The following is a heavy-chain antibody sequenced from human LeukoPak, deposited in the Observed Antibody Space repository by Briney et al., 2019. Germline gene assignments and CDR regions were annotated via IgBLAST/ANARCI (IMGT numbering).Heavy chain of an antibody. V-gene: IGHV4-59*08. CDR2: IYYSGST. J-gene: IGHJ4*02. Sequence: SETLSLTCTVSGGSISSYYWSWIRKPPGKGLEWIGYIYYSGSTNYNPSLKSRVTTSVDTSKNQYSLKLSSVTAADTAVYYCARQSRSPADLDYWGQGTLVTVSS. CDR3: ARQSRSPADLDY. CDR1: GGSISSYY.